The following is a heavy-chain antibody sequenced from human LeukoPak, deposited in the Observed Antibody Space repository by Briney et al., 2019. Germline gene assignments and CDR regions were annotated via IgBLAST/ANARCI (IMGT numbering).Heavy chain of an antibody. CDR2: IYYSGST. CDR3: ARVFFVRAAAGDDAFDI. V-gene: IGHV4-39*07. Sequence: PSETLSLTCTVSGGSISSSSYYWGWIRQPPGKGLEWIGSIYYSGSTYYNPSLKSRVTISVDTSKNQFSLKLSSVTAADTAMYYCARVFFVRAAAGDDAFDIWGQGTMVTVSS. D-gene: IGHD6-13*01. CDR1: GGSISSSSYY. J-gene: IGHJ3*02.